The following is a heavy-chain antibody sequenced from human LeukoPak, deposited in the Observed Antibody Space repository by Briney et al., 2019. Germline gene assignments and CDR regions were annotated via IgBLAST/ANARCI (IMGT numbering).Heavy chain of an antibody. Sequence: PGGSLRLSYAASGFTFSSYAMSWVRQAPGKGLEWVSAISGSGGSTYYADSVKGRFTISRDNSKNTLYLQMNSLRAEDTAVYYCAKGPRYSSSWYSSESSAEYFQHWGQGTLVTVSS. D-gene: IGHD6-13*01. V-gene: IGHV3-23*01. CDR3: AKGPRYSSSWYSSESSAEYFQH. CDR2: ISGSGGST. J-gene: IGHJ1*01. CDR1: GFTFSSYA.